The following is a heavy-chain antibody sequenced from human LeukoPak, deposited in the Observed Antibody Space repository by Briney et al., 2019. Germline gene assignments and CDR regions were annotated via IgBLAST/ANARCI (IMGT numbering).Heavy chain of an antibody. Sequence: ASVKVSCKVSGFRLSELGLHWVRQTPGKGPEWMGGFDDVDKKRMFAENFQGRLTMTDDTSTDIAYMELSSLRFEDTAVYYCATGEGYCRGGTCYSGFDYWGQGTLVTVSS. D-gene: IGHD2-15*01. CDR1: GFRLSELG. V-gene: IGHV1-24*01. J-gene: IGHJ4*02. CDR2: FDDVDKKR. CDR3: ATGEGYCRGGTCYSGFDY.